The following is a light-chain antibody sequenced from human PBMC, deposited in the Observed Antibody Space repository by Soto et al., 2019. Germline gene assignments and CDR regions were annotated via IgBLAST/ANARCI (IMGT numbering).Light chain of an antibody. V-gene: IGKV1-5*03. Sequence: DIKLPRAPSLQSGSVGVRFTSPCRASQTISSWLAWYQQKPGKAPKLLIYKASTLKSGVPSRFSGSGSGTEFTLTISSLQPDDFATYYCQHYNSYSEAFGQGAKV. J-gene: IGKJ1*01. CDR2: KAS. CDR1: QTISSW. CDR3: QHYNSYSEA.